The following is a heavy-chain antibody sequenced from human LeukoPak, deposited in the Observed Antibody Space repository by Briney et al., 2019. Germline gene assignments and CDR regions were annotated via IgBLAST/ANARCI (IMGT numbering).Heavy chain of an antibody. J-gene: IGHJ4*02. CDR2: ISGSGGST. CDR3: ARVHKTRATVVRSSDY. Sequence: PGGSLRLSCAASGFTFSTYAMTWVRQAPGKGLEWVSAISGSGGSTYYADSVKGRFTISRDNSKNTLYLQMNSLRAEDTAVYYCARVHKTRATVVRSSDYWGQGTLVTVSS. CDR1: GFTFSTYA. V-gene: IGHV3-23*01. D-gene: IGHD4-23*01.